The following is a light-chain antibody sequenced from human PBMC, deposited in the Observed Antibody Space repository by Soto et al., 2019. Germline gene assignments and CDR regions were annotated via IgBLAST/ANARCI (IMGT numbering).Light chain of an antibody. J-gene: IGKJ4*01. CDR3: QQYTNSRELT. CDR1: QSVRDKS. Sequence: EIVLTQSPGTLSLSPGERATLSCRASQSVRDKSLAWYQQKPGQAPRLLIFAISNRATGIPDRFSGSGSATDFTLTISRLEPEDFGVYYCQQYTNSRELTFGGGTKVEIK. V-gene: IGKV3-20*01. CDR2: AIS.